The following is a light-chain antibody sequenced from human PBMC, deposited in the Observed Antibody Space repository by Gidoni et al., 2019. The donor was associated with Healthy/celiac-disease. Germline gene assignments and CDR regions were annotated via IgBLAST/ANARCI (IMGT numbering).Light chain of an antibody. CDR2: GAS. V-gene: IGKV3-20*01. CDR1: QSVSSSY. CDR3: QQYGSSPFT. J-gene: IGKJ3*01. Sequence: EIVLTQSPGTLSLYPGERATLSCRASQSVSSSYLAWYQQKPGQAPRLLIYGASSSATGIPDRFSGSGSGTDFTLTISRLEPEDFAVYYCQQYGSSPFTFGPGTKVDIK.